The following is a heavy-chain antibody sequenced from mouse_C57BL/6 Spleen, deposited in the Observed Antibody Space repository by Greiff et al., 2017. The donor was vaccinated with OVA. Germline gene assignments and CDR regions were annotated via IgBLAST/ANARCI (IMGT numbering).Heavy chain of an antibody. V-gene: IGHV5-4*01. J-gene: IGHJ4*01. Sequence: DVHLVESGGGLVKPGGSLKLSCAASGFTFSSYAMSWVRQTPEKRLEWVATISDGGSYTYYPDNVKGRCTISRDNAKNNLYLQMSHLKSEDTAMYYCASSGNWDYYAMDYWGQGTSVTVSS. D-gene: IGHD4-1*01. CDR3: ASSGNWDYYAMDY. CDR2: ISDGGSYT. CDR1: GFTFSSYA.